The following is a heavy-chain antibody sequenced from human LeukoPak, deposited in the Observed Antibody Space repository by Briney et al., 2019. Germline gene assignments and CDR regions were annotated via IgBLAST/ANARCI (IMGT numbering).Heavy chain of an antibody. CDR1: GYTFTGYY. CDR2: INPNSGGT. J-gene: IGHJ6*03. CDR3: ARYPTTVTPWNYYYYYYMDV. Sequence: ASVKVSCKASGYTFTGYYMHWVRQAPGQGLEWMGWINPNSGGTNYAQKFQGRVTMTRDTSISTAYMELSRLRSDDTAVYYCARYPTTVTPWNYYYYYYMDVWGKGTTVTVSS. V-gene: IGHV1-2*02. D-gene: IGHD4-11*01.